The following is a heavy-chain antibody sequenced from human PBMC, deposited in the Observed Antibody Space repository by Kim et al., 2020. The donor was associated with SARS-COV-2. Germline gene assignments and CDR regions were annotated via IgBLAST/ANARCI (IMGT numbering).Heavy chain of an antibody. CDR3: AREHLGIDYYYYGMDV. V-gene: IGHV1-2*02. D-gene: IGHD7-27*01. Sequence: ASVKVSCKASGYTFTGYYMHWVRQAPGQGLEWMGWINPNSGGTNYAQKFQGRVTMTRDTSISTAYMELSRLRSDDTAVYYCAREHLGIDYYYYGMDVWGQGTTVTVSS. J-gene: IGHJ6*02. CDR2: INPNSGGT. CDR1: GYTFTGYY.